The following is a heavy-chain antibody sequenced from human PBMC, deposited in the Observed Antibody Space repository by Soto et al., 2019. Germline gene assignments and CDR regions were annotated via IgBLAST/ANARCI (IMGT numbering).Heavy chain of an antibody. CDR3: ATQTLGYCSGGSCYSGDY. J-gene: IGHJ4*02. V-gene: IGHV4-39*01. CDR2: IYYSGST. D-gene: IGHD2-15*01. CDR1: GGSISSSSYY. Sequence: PSETLSLTCTVSGGSISSSSYYWGWIRQPPGKGLEWIGSIYYSGSTYYNPSLKSRVTISVDTSKNQFSLKLSSVTAADTAVYNCATQTLGYCSGGSCYSGDYWGQGTLVTVSS.